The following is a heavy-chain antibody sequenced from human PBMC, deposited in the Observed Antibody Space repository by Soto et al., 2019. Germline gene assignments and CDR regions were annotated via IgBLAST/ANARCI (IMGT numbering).Heavy chain of an antibody. CDR2: ISSSSSYI. D-gene: IGHD2-15*01. CDR3: ARYLGLSSYAFDV. V-gene: IGHV3-21*01. J-gene: IGHJ3*01. CDR1: GFTFSSYS. Sequence: EVQLVESGGGLVKPGGSLRLSCAASGFTFSSYSMNWVRQAPGKGLEWVSSISSSSSYIYYADSVNGLFTISRDNAKNSLYLQMNSPRAEDTAVYDWARYLGLSSYAFDVWGQGTMVTVSS.